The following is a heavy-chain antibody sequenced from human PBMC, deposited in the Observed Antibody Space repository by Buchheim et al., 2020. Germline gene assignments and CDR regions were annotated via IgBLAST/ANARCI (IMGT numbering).Heavy chain of an antibody. Sequence: QVQLVESGGGVVQPGRSLRLSCAASGFTFSSYGMHWVRQAPGKGLEWVAVISYDGSNKYYADSVKGRFTISRDKSKNTLYLQMNSLRAEDTAVYYCAKNGAAAGIGDYWGQGTL. V-gene: IGHV3-30*18. D-gene: IGHD6-13*01. CDR3: AKNGAAAGIGDY. CDR1: GFTFSSYG. CDR2: ISYDGSNK. J-gene: IGHJ4*02.